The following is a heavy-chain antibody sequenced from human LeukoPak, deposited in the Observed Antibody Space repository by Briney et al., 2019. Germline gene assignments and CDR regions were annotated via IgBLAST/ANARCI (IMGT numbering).Heavy chain of an antibody. CDR2: INHSGST. CDR3: ARSITIFGVVIPDAFDI. D-gene: IGHD3-3*01. CDR1: GGSFSGYY. V-gene: IGHV4-34*01. Sequence: PSETLSLTCAVYGGSFSGYYWSWIRQPPGKGLEWIGEINHSGSTNYNPSLKSRVTISVDTSKNQFSLKLSSVTAADTAVYYCARSITIFGVVIPDAFDIWGQGTMVTVSS. J-gene: IGHJ3*02.